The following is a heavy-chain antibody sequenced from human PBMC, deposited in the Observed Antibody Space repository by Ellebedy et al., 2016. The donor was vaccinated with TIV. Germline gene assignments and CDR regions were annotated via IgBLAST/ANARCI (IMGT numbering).Heavy chain of an antibody. Sequence: GGSLRLXXAASGFTFSSYAMSWVRQAPGKGLEWVSAISGSGGSTYYADSVKGRFTISRDNSKNTLYLQMNSLRAEDTAVYYCAKGATVVTPYRRNYYYGMDVWGQGTTVTVSS. CDR1: GFTFSSYA. D-gene: IGHD4-23*01. CDR3: AKGATVVTPYRRNYYYGMDV. CDR2: ISGSGGST. J-gene: IGHJ6*02. V-gene: IGHV3-23*01.